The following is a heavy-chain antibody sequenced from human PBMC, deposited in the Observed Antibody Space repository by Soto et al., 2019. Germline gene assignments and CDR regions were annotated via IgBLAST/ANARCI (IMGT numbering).Heavy chain of an antibody. Sequence: SETLSLTCTVSGGSISSSSYYWGWIRQPPGKGLEWIGYIYYSGSTNYNPSLKSRVTISVDTSKNQFSLKLSSVTAADTAVYYCARHRDSWGQGTLVTVSS. CDR3: ARHRDS. CDR1: GGSISSSSYY. J-gene: IGHJ4*02. V-gene: IGHV4-61*05. CDR2: IYYSGST.